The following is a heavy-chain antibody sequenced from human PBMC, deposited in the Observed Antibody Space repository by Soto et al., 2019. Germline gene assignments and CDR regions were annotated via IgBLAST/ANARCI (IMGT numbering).Heavy chain of an antibody. J-gene: IGHJ4*02. V-gene: IGHV3-30*18. CDR2: ISYDGSNQ. Sequence: VKLVESGGGVVQPGGSLRLSCAASGFTFNIYGMHWVRQAPDKGLEWVALISYDGSNQYYADSVKGRFTISRDNSKNTLFLQMNSLRADDTAVYYCAKDQASGQGSFDSWGQGTLVTVPS. CDR3: AKDQASGQGSFDS. CDR1: GFTFNIYG.